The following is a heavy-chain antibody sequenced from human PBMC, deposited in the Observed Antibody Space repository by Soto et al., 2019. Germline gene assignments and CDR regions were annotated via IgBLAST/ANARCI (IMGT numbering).Heavy chain of an antibody. D-gene: IGHD1-1*01. CDR1: GYGFSTYW. Sequence: PGESLKISCKASGYGFSTYWIGWVRQMPGKGLEWMGIIYPGDSDTKYSPSLQGQVTISADKSISTAYLQWSSLKASDTAMYYYARSEPTYYYYYGMDVWGQGTTVTVSS. CDR2: IYPGDSDT. J-gene: IGHJ6*02. CDR3: ARSEPTYYYYYGMDV. V-gene: IGHV5-51*01.